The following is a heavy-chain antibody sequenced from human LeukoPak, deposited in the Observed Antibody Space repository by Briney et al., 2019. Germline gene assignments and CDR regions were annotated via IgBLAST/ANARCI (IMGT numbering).Heavy chain of an antibody. D-gene: IGHD3-3*01. V-gene: IGHV3-21*01. CDR3: ARGLFGVINPTDY. CDR1: GVTFSNYA. J-gene: IGHJ4*02. CDR2: ISSSGTYL. Sequence: GGSLRLSCAASGVTFSNYAMHWVRQAPGKGLEWVSSISSSGTYLYYADSVKGRFTISRDNAKDSLYLQMNSLRVEDTAVYFCARGLFGVINPTDYWGQGTLVTVSS.